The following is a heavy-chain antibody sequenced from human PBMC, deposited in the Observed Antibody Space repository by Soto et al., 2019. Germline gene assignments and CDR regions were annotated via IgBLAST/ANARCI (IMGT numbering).Heavy chain of an antibody. CDR2: ISGSGGST. CDR1: GFTFSSYA. Sequence: GGSLRLSCAASGFTFSSYAMSWVRQAPGKGLEWVSAISGSGGSTYYADSVKGRFTISRDNSKNTLYLQMNSLRAEDTAVYYCAKDRVPDYGDYGEFDYWGQGTLVTVSS. D-gene: IGHD4-17*01. V-gene: IGHV3-23*01. CDR3: AKDRVPDYGDYGEFDY. J-gene: IGHJ4*02.